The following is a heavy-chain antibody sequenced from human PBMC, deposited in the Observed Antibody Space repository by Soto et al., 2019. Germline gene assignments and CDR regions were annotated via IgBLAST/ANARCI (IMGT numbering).Heavy chain of an antibody. V-gene: IGHV4-34*01. CDR2: INHSGST. J-gene: IGHJ6*03. CDR1: GGSFSGYY. D-gene: IGHD1-1*01. CDR3: ARVGTGTHFSYYYYMDV. Sequence: PSETLSLTCAVYGGSFSGYYWSWIRQPPGKGLEWIGEINHSGSTNYNPSLKSRVTISVDTSKNQFSLKLSSVTAADTAVYYCARVGTGTHFSYYYYMDVWGKGTTVTVSS.